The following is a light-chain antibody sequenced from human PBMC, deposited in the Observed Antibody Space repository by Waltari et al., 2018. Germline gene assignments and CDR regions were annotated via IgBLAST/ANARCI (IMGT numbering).Light chain of an antibody. V-gene: IGLV3-21*04. CDR2: YDS. J-gene: IGLJ1*01. Sequence: SYVLTQPPSVSVAPGKTANITCVKDNIGRKSVHWYQQKPGQAPVMVIYYDSDRPSGGPERFSGSNSGNTATLTISRVEVGDEADYYCQVWDNDGDRLFVFGAGTTVTVL. CDR1: NIGRKS. CDR3: QVWDNDGDRLFV.